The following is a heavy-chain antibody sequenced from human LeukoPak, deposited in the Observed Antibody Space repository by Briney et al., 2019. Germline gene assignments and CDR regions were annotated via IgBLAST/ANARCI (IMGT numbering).Heavy chain of an antibody. CDR1: GFTFSGYA. V-gene: IGHV3-15*01. Sequence: GGSLRLSCAASGFTFSGYAMSWVRQAPGKGLEWVGRIKSKTDGGTTDYAAPVKGRFTISRDDSKNTLYLQMNSLKTEDTAVYYCTTDLGGLYSSGWYGSGVYWGQGTLVTVSS. CDR2: IKSKTDGGTT. D-gene: IGHD6-19*01. J-gene: IGHJ4*02. CDR3: TTDLGGLYSSGWYGSGVY.